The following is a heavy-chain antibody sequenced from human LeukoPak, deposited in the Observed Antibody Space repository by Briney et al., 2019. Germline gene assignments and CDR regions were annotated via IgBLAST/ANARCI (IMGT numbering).Heavy chain of an antibody. V-gene: IGHV4-59*01. CDR3: ARGAYDSSGHYYYFDY. Sequence: PSETLSLTCTVSGGSISTDSWIWIRQPPGKGLEWTGYIYYSGTTNYNPSLKSRVTISADTSKNQFSLKLSSVTAADTAIYYCARGAYDSSGHYYYFDYWGQGTLVTVSS. CDR2: IYYSGTT. CDR1: GGSISTDS. D-gene: IGHD3-22*01. J-gene: IGHJ4*02.